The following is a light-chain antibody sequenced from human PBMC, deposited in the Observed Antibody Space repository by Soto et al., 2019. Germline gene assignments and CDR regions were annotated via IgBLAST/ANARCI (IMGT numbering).Light chain of an antibody. CDR1: QDISNY. V-gene: IGKV1-39*01. Sequence: IQMTQSQYSLSASVGDRVTITCQASQDISNYLNWYQQKPGKAPALLIYAASSLQSGVPSRFSGSGSGTDFTLTISCLQPEDFATHYCPQSYSPTPIPSAQGTRLEIK. CDR2: AAS. CDR3: PQSYSPTPIP. J-gene: IGKJ5*01.